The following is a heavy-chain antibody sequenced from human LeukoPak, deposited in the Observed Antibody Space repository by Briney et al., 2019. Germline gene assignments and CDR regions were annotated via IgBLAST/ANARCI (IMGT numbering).Heavy chain of an antibody. D-gene: IGHD3-9*01. V-gene: IGHV4-39*01. CDR3: ARHHVYYDILTGLDWFDP. CDR1: GGSFSGYY. CDR2: IYYSGST. J-gene: IGHJ5*02. Sequence: SETLSLTCAVYGGSFSGYYWGWIRQPPGKGLEWIGSIYYSGSTYYNPSLKSRVTISVDTSKNQFSLKLSSVTAADTAVYYCARHHVYYDILTGLDWFDPWGQGTLVTVSS.